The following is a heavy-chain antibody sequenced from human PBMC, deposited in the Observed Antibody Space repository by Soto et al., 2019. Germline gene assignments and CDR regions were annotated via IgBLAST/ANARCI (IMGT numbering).Heavy chain of an antibody. J-gene: IGHJ4*02. CDR3: ARRMRSGGEFDY. V-gene: IGHV4-39*01. D-gene: IGHD6-25*01. CDR1: GGSISSSSYY. Sequence: QLQLQESGPGLVKPSETLSLTCTVSGGSISSSSYYWGWIRQPPGKGLEWIGSIYYSGSTYYNPSLKSRVTMCVDTSKNQFSLKLSSVTAADTAVYYCARRMRSGGEFDYWGQGTLVTVSS. CDR2: IYYSGST.